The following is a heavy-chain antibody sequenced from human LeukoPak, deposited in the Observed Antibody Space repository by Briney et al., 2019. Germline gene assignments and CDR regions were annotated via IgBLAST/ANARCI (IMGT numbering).Heavy chain of an antibody. J-gene: IGHJ4*02. CDR2: ISSSSSSYI. D-gene: IGHD3-22*01. CDR3: ARDMGTEYYYDSSGYYPNYFDY. CDR1: GFTFSSYG. Sequence: GGSLRLSCAASGFTFSSYGMNWVRQAPGKGLEWVSSISSSSSSYIYYADSVKGRFTISRDSAKNSLYLQMNSLRAEDTAVYYCARDMGTEYYYDSSGYYPNYFDYWGQGTLVTVSS. V-gene: IGHV3-21*01.